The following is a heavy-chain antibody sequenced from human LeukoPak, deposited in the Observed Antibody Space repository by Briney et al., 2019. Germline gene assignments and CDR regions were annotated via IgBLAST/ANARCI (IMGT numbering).Heavy chain of an antibody. CDR2: IYYSGST. CDR3: ARVEVGSYYGLDY. Sequence: PSETLSLTCTVSGGSISSYYWSWIRQPPGKGLEWIGYIYYSGSTNYNPSLKSRVTISVDTPKNQFSLKLSSVTAADTAVYYCARVEVGSYYGLDYWGQGTLVTASS. J-gene: IGHJ4*02. D-gene: IGHD1-26*01. V-gene: IGHV4-59*01. CDR1: GGSISSYY.